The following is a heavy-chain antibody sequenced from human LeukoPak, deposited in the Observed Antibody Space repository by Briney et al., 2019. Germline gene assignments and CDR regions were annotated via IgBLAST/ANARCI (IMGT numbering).Heavy chain of an antibody. CDR2: IIPILGIA. V-gene: IGHV1-69*04. J-gene: IGHJ4*02. Sequence: ASVKVSCKASGGTFSSYAISWVRQAPGQGLEWMGRIIPILGIANYAQKFQGRVTITADKSTSTAYMELSSLRSEDTAVYYCARSDYGDYERGFLDYWGQGTLVTVSS. CDR3: ARSDYGDYERGFLDY. CDR1: GGTFSSYA. D-gene: IGHD4-17*01.